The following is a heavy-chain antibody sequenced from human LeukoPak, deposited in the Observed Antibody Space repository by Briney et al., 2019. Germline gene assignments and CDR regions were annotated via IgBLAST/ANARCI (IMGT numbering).Heavy chain of an antibody. V-gene: IGHV1-46*01. CDR3: ARKYCSGGSCYAFDY. Sequence: GASVKVSCKASGYTFTSYYMHWVRQAPGQGLEWMGIINPSGGSTSYAQKFQGRVTMTRDTSTSTVYMGLSSLRSEDTAVYYCARKYCSGGSCYAFDYWGQGTLVTVSS. D-gene: IGHD2-15*01. J-gene: IGHJ4*02. CDR2: INPSGGST. CDR1: GYTFTSYY.